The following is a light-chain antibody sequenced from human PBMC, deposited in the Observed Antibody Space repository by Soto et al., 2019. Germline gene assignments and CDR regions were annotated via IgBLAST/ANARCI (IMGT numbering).Light chain of an antibody. J-gene: IGKJ1*01. CDR3: QQEYNGPRT. V-gene: IGKV3-15*01. Sequence: DIVMTQSPATLSVSPGERATLSCMASQSVSSNLAWYQQKTGQAPRLLIYGASTRDTGIPDRFSGSGSGTEFTLSISSLQSEDFAVYYCQQEYNGPRTFGQGTKVDIK. CDR1: QSVSSN. CDR2: GAS.